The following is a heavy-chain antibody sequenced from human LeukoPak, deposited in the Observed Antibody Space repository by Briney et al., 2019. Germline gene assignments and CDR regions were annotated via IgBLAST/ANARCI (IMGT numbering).Heavy chain of an antibody. Sequence: GGSLGLSCAASGFTFSSYWMSWVRQAPGKGLEWVANIKQDGSEKYYVDSVKGRFTISRDNAKNSLYLQLNSLRAEDTAVYYCATDSYSNYSYYFDYWGQGTLVTVSS. J-gene: IGHJ4*02. D-gene: IGHD4-11*01. CDR1: GFTFSSYW. CDR2: IKQDGSEK. CDR3: ATDSYSNYSYYFDY. V-gene: IGHV3-7*01.